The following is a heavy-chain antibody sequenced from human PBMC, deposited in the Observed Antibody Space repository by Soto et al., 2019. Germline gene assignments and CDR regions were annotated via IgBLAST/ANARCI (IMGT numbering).Heavy chain of an antibody. D-gene: IGHD6-13*01. Sequence: EVQLVESGGGLVQPGRSLRLSCAASGFRFADSTMHWVRQAPGKGLEWVSGLTWNSESIAYADSVKGRFTISRDNAKNSMYLQMNSLRAEDTAFYFCAKGAISGTLNWFDTWGQGTRVTVSS. J-gene: IGHJ5*02. V-gene: IGHV3-9*01. CDR1: GFRFADST. CDR2: LTWNSESI. CDR3: AKGAISGTLNWFDT.